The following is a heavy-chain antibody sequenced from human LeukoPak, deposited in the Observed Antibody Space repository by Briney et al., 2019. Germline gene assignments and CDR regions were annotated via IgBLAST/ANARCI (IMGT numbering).Heavy chain of an antibody. Sequence: ASVTVSCKDCGYTFPANYMHWVRQAPGQGLEWMGWINPRSGGTNYGEKFRGRVTMTRDTSITTAYMELSSLRFDDTAVYYCAIGSRTSCLDYWGQGTLVTVSS. CDR2: INPRSGGT. V-gene: IGHV1-2*02. CDR1: GYTFPANY. CDR3: AIGSRTSCLDY. D-gene: IGHD2-2*01. J-gene: IGHJ4*02.